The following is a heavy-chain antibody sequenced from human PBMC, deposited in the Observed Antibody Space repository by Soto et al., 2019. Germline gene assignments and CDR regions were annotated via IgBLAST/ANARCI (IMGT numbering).Heavy chain of an antibody. CDR2: ISWNSGSI. V-gene: IGHV3-9*01. Sequence: GGSLRLSCAASGFTFYDYAMHWVRQAPGKGLEWVSGISWNSGSIGYADSVKGRFTISRDNAKNSLYLQMNSLRAEDTALYYCAKGVAAWGYFDYWGQGTLVTVSS. J-gene: IGHJ4*02. D-gene: IGHD2-15*01. CDR1: GFTFYDYA. CDR3: AKGVAAWGYFDY.